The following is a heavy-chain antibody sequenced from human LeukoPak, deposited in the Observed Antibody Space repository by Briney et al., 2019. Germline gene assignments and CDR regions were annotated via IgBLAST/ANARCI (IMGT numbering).Heavy chain of an antibody. Sequence: GGSLRLSCAVSGFSVTNNYMSWVRQAPGKGLEWVSVFYVGGATYYADSVKGRFTISRDNSENTLYLQMKSLRAEDTAVYYCATEMYYDGSGPHFDYWGQGTLVTVSS. CDR2: FYVGGAT. J-gene: IGHJ4*02. V-gene: IGHV3-53*01. CDR1: GFSVTNNY. D-gene: IGHD3-22*01. CDR3: ATEMYYDGSGPHFDY.